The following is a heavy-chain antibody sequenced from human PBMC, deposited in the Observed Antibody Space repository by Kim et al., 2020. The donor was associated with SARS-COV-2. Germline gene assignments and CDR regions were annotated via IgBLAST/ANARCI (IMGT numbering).Heavy chain of an antibody. J-gene: IGHJ4*02. CDR3: VGYSSGWPGVFDY. Sequence: GGSLRLSCAASGFTFSSYAMSWVRQAPGKGLEWVSAISGSGGSTYYADSVKGRFTISRDNSKNTLYLQMNSLRAEDTAVYYCVGYSSGWPGVFDYWSQGTLVAVSS. CDR1: GFTFSSYA. CDR2: ISGSGGST. D-gene: IGHD6-19*01. V-gene: IGHV3-23*01.